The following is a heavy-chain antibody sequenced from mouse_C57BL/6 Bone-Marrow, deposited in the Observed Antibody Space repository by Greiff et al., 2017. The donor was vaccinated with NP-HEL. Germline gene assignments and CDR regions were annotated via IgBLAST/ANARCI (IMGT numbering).Heavy chain of an antibody. CDR1: GYTFTSYW. V-gene: IGHV1-72*01. D-gene: IGHD2-5*01. CDR3: ARRVYSNYGYFDV. J-gene: IGHJ1*03. CDR2: IDPYSGGT. Sequence: VQLQQPGAELVKPGASVKLSCKASGYTFTSYWMHWVKQRPGRGLEWIGRIDPYSGGTKYNEKFKSKATLTVDKPSSTAYMQLSSLTSEDSAVYYCARRVYSNYGYFDVWGTGTTVTVSS.